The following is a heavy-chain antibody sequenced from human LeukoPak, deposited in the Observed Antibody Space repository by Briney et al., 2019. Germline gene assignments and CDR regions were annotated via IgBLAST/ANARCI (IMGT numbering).Heavy chain of an antibody. CDR1: GGSFSGYY. D-gene: IGHD6-13*01. Sequence: SETLSLTCAVYGGSFSGYYWSWIRQPPGKGLEWIGEINHSGSTNYNPSLKSRVTISVDTSKNQFSLKLSSVTAADTAVYYCARSRWSSSWYDYYYYMDVWGKGTTVTISS. CDR3: ARSRWSSSWYDYYYYMDV. V-gene: IGHV4-34*01. CDR2: INHSGST. J-gene: IGHJ6*03.